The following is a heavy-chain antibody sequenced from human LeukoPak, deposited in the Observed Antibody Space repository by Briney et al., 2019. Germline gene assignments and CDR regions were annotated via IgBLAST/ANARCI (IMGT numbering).Heavy chain of an antibody. CDR2: IYHSGST. Sequence: TSETLSLTCTVSGDSVSSGSSYWSWIRQPPGEGLQWLGYIYHSGSTNYNPSLKSRVTISVDTSKNQVSLKLSSVTAADTAAYYCARDVRSGAAAGTSYYGMDVWGQGTTVTVSS. CDR3: ARDVRSGAAAGTSYYGMDV. J-gene: IGHJ6*02. CDR1: GDSVSSGSSY. D-gene: IGHD6-13*01. V-gene: IGHV4-61*01.